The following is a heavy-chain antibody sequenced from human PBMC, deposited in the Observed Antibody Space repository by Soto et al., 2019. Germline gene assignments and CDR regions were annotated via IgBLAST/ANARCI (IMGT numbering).Heavy chain of an antibody. CDR2: INPNSGGT. Sequence: ASVKVSCKASGYTFTGYYMHWVRQAPGQGLEWMGWINPNSGGTNNAQKFQGWVTRTRDTSISTAYMELSRLRSDDTAVYYCARGLTGRFGELSANNWFDPWGQGTLVTVSS. J-gene: IGHJ5*02. CDR3: ARGLTGRFGELSANNWFDP. CDR1: GYTFTGYY. V-gene: IGHV1-2*04. D-gene: IGHD3-10*01.